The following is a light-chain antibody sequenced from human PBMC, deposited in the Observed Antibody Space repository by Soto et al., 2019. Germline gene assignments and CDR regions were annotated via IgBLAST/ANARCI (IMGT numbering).Light chain of an antibody. J-gene: IGKJ1*01. Sequence: ENMLTRSPGTLSLSPGERAPLYCRASQSVSSNYLAWYQQKPGQAPRLLIYGASSRATGSPDRFSGSGSGTDFTLTISRLEPEDFAVYFCQQYGSSPATFAQGTKVDIK. CDR2: GAS. CDR1: QSVSSNY. V-gene: IGKV3-20*01. CDR3: QQYGSSPAT.